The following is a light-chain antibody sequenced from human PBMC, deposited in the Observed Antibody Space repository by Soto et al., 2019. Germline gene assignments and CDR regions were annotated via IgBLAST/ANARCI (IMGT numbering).Light chain of an antibody. J-gene: IGLJ2*01. CDR3: CSYAGSSTFVV. Sequence: QSVLTQPASVSGSPGQSITISCAGTSSDVGSYNFVSWYQQHPGKAPKLMIYEGNKRPSGVSNRFSGSKSGNTASLTISGFQAADEADYYCCSYAGSSTFVVFGGGTKVTVL. V-gene: IGLV2-23*03. CDR2: EGN. CDR1: SSDVGSYNF.